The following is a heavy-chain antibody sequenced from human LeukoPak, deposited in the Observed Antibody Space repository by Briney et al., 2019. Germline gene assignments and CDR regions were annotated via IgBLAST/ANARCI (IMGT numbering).Heavy chain of an antibody. CDR3: TSLAGSSGWFLAPNDY. D-gene: IGHD6-19*01. CDR2: ISYDGTSK. J-gene: IGHJ4*02. V-gene: IGHV3-30-3*01. CDR1: GFTFGSYA. Sequence: PGGSLRLSCAAPGFTFGSYALHWVRQAPGKGLEWVAVISYDGTSKYYADSVKGRFTISRDNSKNTLYLQMNSLRPEDTAVYYCTSLAGSSGWFLAPNDYWGQGTLATVSS.